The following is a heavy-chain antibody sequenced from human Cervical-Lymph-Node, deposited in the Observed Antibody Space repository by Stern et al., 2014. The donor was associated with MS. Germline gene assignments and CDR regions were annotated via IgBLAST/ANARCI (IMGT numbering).Heavy chain of an antibody. CDR1: GFTFSNYG. D-gene: IGHD2-21*01. CDR3: AKAGANSLFDY. CDR2: ISFDGTNT. J-gene: IGHJ4*02. Sequence: VQLVESGGGVVQPGRSLRLSCAASGFTFSNYGMHWVRQTPGEGLEWVAVISFDGTNTYYADSVKGRFNSSRDNSQNTLYLQMNSLRLEDTAVYYCAKAGANSLFDYWGQGTLVTVSS. V-gene: IGHV3-30*18.